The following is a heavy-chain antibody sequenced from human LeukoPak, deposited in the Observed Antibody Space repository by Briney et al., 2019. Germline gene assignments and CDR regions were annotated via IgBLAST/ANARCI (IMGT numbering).Heavy chain of an antibody. CDR3: ARAVYCSSTSCNEPSYFDY. Sequence: PSQTLSLTCSFSGASISTAGYYWTWIRQPPGKGLEWIGDIYYSGNTYYNPSLKSRVTISIDTSKNQFSLKLSSVTAADTAVHYCARAVYCSSTSCNEPSYFDYWGQGTLVTVSS. CDR2: IYYSGNT. D-gene: IGHD2-2*01. V-gene: IGHV4-30-4*08. J-gene: IGHJ4*02. CDR1: GASISTAGYY.